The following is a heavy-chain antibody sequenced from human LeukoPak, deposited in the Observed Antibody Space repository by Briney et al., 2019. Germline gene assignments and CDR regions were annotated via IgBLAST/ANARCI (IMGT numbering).Heavy chain of an antibody. CDR1: GGSISSYY. CDR3: ARGFLDAFDI. CDR2: IYTSGGT. J-gene: IGHJ3*02. V-gene: IGHV4-4*07. Sequence: SETLSLTCTVSGGSISSYYWSWMRQPAGKGLEWIWRIYTSGGTNYNPSLKSRVTMSVDTSKNQFSLKRSSVTAADTAVYYCARGFLDAFDIWGQGTMVTVSS.